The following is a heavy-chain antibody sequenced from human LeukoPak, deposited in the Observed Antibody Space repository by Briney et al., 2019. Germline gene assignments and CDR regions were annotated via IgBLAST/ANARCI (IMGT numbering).Heavy chain of an antibody. CDR2: INPNSGGT. V-gene: IGHV1-2*02. Sequence: ASVKVSCKASGGTFSSYAINWVRQAPGQGLEWMGWINPNSGGTNYAQKFQGRVTMTRDTSISTAYMELSRLRSDDTAVYYCARGPYRVVVVPAAMLGGDYWGQGTLVTVSS. J-gene: IGHJ4*02. CDR3: ARGPYRVVVVPAAMLGGDY. D-gene: IGHD2-2*01. CDR1: GGTFSSYA.